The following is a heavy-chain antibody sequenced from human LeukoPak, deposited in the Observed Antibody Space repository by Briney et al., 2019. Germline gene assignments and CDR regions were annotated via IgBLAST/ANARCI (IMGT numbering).Heavy chain of an antibody. CDR1: GFTFSSYA. D-gene: IGHD2-15*01. CDR3: ARDIASCTHTTCYDIRFDS. CDR2: ISYDGSNK. Sequence: GGSLRLSCAASGFTFSSYAMHWVRQAPGKGLEWVAVISYDGSNKYYADSVKGRFTISRDNARNSLFLQMNSLRAEDTAVYYCARDIASCTHTTCYDIRFDSWGQGTLVTVSS. J-gene: IGHJ5*01. V-gene: IGHV3-30*04.